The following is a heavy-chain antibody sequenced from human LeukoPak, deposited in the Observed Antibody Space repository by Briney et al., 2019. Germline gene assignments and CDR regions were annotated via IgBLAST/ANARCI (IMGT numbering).Heavy chain of an antibody. J-gene: IGHJ5*02. Sequence: VASVKVSYKASGGTFSSYAISWVRQAPGQGLEWMGRIIPILGIANYAQKFQGRVTITADKSTSTAYMELSSLRSEDTAVYYCARDQGFDPWGQGTLVTVSS. CDR1: GGTFSSYA. CDR2: IIPILGIA. CDR3: ARDQGFDP. V-gene: IGHV1-69*04.